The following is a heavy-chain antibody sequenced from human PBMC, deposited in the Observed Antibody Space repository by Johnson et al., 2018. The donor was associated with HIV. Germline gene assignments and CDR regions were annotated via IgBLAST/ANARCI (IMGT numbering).Heavy chain of an antibody. CDR3: ARDGCSSTSCYGEAFDI. D-gene: IGHD2-2*01. CDR1: GFTVRSNE. V-gene: IGHV3-38-3*01. CDR2: ISGGST. Sequence: VQLVESGGGVVQPGRSLRLSCAASGFTVRSNEMSWVRQAPGKGLEWVSSISGGSTYYADSVKGRFTISRDNSKNTLHLQMTSLRAEDTAVYYCARDGCSSTSCYGEAFDIWGQGTMVTVSS. J-gene: IGHJ3*02.